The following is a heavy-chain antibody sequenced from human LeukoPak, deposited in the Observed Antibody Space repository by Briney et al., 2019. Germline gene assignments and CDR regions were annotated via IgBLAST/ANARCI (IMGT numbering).Heavy chain of an antibody. V-gene: IGHV3-53*01. Sequence: GGSLRLSCAASGFTFSSYSMNWVRQAPGKGLEWVSVIYSGGSTYYADSVKGRFTISRDNSKNTLYLQMNSLRAEDTAVYYCARDIVGATTDYWGQGTLVTVSS. J-gene: IGHJ4*02. CDR2: IYSGGST. D-gene: IGHD1-26*01. CDR3: ARDIVGATTDY. CDR1: GFTFSSYS.